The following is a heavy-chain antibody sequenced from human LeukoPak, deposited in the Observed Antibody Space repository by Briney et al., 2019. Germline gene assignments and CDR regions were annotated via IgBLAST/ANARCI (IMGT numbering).Heavy chain of an antibody. CDR1: GFTFSSYG. CDR3: AKARITMVRGYIFDY. Sequence: PGGSLRLSCAASGFTFSSYGMHWVRQAPGKGLEWVAFIRYDGSNKYYADSVKGRFTISRDNSKNTLYLQMNSLRAEDTAVYYCAKARITMVRGYIFDYWGQGTLVTVSS. J-gene: IGHJ4*02. CDR2: IRYDGSNK. V-gene: IGHV3-30*02. D-gene: IGHD3-10*01.